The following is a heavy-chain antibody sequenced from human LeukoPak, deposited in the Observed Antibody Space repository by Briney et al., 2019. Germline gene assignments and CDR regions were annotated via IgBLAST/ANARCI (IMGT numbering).Heavy chain of an antibody. D-gene: IGHD2-2*01. CDR1: GGTFSSYA. CDR3: AGRYCSSTSCYDWFDP. J-gene: IGHJ5*02. V-gene: IGHV1-69*05. CDR2: IIPIFGTA. Sequence: GASVKVSCKASGGTFSSYAISWVRQAPGQGLEWMGGIIPIFGTANYAQRFQGRVTITTDESTSTAYMELSSLRSEDTAVYYCAGRYCSSTSCYDWFDPWGQGTLVTVSS.